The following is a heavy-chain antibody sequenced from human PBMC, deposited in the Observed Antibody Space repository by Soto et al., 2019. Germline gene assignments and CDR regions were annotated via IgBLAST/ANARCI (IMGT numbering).Heavy chain of an antibody. D-gene: IGHD1-1*01. CDR1: CYIFTTYG. V-gene: IGHV1-18*01. CDR3: ARGRYGDY. J-gene: IGHJ4*02. Sequence: QVHLVQSGAEVKKPGASVKVSCKGSCYIFTTYGITWVRQAPGQGLEWMGWISAQNGNTNYAQKLKGRVTGTRDTSTRTAYMELRDLRSDETAVYYCARGRYGDYWGQGALVTVSS. CDR2: ISAQNGNT.